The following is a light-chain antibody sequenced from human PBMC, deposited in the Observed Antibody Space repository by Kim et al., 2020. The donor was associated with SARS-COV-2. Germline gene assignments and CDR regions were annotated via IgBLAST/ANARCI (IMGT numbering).Light chain of an antibody. CDR3: QQYASLPRT. Sequence: GERATLTCRASQSVRSGYVAWDQQKRGQPPRLLIFAASSRAAGIPDRFSGSGSGTDFTLTISGLEPEDFAVYHCQQYASLPRTFGQGTKLEIK. CDR1: QSVRSGY. CDR2: AAS. J-gene: IGKJ2*01. V-gene: IGKV3-20*01.